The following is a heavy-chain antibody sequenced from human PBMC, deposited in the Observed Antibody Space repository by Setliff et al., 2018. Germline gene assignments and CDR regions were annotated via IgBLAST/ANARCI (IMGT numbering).Heavy chain of an antibody. V-gene: IGHV1-2*06. CDR1: GYTFTGYY. D-gene: IGHD3-22*01. CDR2: INPNSGGT. CDR3: ARGALYYDSSGYYPDY. J-gene: IGHJ4*02. Sequence: RASVKVSCKASGYTFTGYYMYWVRQAPGQGLEWMGRINPNSGGTNYAQKFQGRVTMTRDTSISTVYMELSRLRSDDTAVYYCARGALYYDSSGYYPDYWGQGTLVTVS.